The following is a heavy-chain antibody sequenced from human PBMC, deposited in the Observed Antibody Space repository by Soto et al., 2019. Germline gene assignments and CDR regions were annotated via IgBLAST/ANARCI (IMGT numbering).Heavy chain of an antibody. J-gene: IGHJ4*02. CDR1: GFTFSTYG. CDR2: ISYDGSNK. Sequence: QVQLVESGGGVVQPGRSLRLSCAASGFTFSTYGMHWVRQAPGKGLEWVAIISYDGSNKYYADSVKGRFTISRDHSKKTLYLKMNSLRGEDTAVYYCAKDVSGDYDYFDYWGQGTLVTVSS. CDR3: AKDVSGDYDYFDY. V-gene: IGHV3-30*18. D-gene: IGHD4-17*01.